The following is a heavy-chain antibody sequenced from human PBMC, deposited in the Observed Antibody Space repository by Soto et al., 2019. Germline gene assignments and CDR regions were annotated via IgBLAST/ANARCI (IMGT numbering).Heavy chain of an antibody. V-gene: IGHV1-3*01. Sequence: ASVKVSCKTSGYIFTSYAMHWVRQAPGQRLEWMGWINAGNGNTNYAQKLQGRVTMTTDTSTSTAYMELRSLRSDDTAVYYCARKVTYYDFWSGPGGDWFDPWGQGTLVTVSS. CDR3: ARKVTYYDFWSGPGGDWFDP. D-gene: IGHD3-3*01. J-gene: IGHJ5*02. CDR2: INAGNGNT. CDR1: GYIFTSYA.